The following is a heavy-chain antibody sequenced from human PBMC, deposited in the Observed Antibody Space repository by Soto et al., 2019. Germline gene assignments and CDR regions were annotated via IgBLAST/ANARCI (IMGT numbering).Heavy chain of an antibody. J-gene: IGHJ3*02. CDR1: GGFVSSGNYY. CDR3: ARVERGTATTVVDAFDI. CDR2: MSHSGGT. V-gene: IGHV4-34*01. Sequence: QEQLQQWGAGLLKPSETLSLTCAVYGGFVSSGNYYWSWIRQPPGKGLEGIGEMSHSGGTHFNPSLQSRVTISVDTSKNQFALKMSSVTAADTALYYCARVERGTATTVVDAFDIWGPGTMVTVSS. D-gene: IGHD1-1*01.